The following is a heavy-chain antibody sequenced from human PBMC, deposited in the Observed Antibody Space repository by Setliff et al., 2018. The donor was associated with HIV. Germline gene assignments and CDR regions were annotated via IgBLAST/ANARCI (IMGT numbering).Heavy chain of an antibody. CDR1: GYSFTGYY. J-gene: IGHJ4*02. CDR3: ARKDGVGYCDSNSCYGIGPIDF. Sequence: ASVKVSCKASGYSFTGYYVNRVRQAPGQGLEWMGRINPKSGATNLAQKFQGRVTLTRDTSVTTVYMELTSLRSDDTAVYYCARKDGVGYCDSNSCYGIGPIDFWGQGSLVTVSS. D-gene: IGHD2-2*01. V-gene: IGHV1-2*06. CDR2: INPKSGAT.